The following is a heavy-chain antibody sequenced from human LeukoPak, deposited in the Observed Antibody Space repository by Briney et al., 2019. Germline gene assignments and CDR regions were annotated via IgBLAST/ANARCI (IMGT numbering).Heavy chain of an antibody. CDR3: AKSYFDYSTYYSYYFNL. J-gene: IGHJ4*02. V-gene: IGHV4-4*09. Sequence: SETLSLTCTVSGGSISGGYWSWIRQPPGRGLEWIGYVYTSGSTNYNPSLKSRVTISVDTSKSQFALKLSSVTAADTAVYYCAKSYFDYSTYYSYYFNLWGQGTLVTVSS. CDR2: VYTSGST. D-gene: IGHD4-11*01. CDR1: GGSISGGY.